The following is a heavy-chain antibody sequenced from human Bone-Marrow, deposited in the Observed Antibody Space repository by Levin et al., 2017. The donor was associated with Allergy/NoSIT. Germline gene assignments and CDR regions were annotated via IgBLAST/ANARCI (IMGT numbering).Heavy chain of an antibody. CDR3: TTADVLVRPH. Sequence: AGGSLRLSCIDSGFTFRDAWMNWVRQAPGKGLEWVGRIKSKTDGETIDYAAPVKGRFIISRDDSKNTLYLQMNSLIIDDTAVYYCTTADVLVRPHWGRGTLVTVSS. J-gene: IGHJ4*02. V-gene: IGHV3-15*01. CDR2: IKSKTDGETI. CDR1: GFTFRDAW. D-gene: IGHD3-10*01.